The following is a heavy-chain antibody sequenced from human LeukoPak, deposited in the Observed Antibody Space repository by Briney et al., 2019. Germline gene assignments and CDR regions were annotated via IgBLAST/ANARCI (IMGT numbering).Heavy chain of an antibody. CDR1: GGSISISSYY. CDR3: ARHTHAGGSSSWYPYFDS. J-gene: IGHJ4*02. Sequence: SETLSLTCTVSGGSISISSYYWGWIRQPPGKGLEWIGSIYYSGSTYYNPSLKSRVTISVDTSKNQFSLKVSSVTAADTAVYYCARHTHAGGSSSWYPYFDSGGQGTLVTVSS. V-gene: IGHV4-39*01. D-gene: IGHD6-13*01. CDR2: IYYSGST.